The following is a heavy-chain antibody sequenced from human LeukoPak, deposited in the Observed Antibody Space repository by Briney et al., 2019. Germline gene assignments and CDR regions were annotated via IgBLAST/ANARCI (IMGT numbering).Heavy chain of an antibody. D-gene: IGHD6-13*01. V-gene: IGHV4-39*07. J-gene: IGHJ4*02. CDR1: GGSISSSSYY. CDR3: ARPSSSWLSGSFDY. CDR2: IYYSGST. Sequence: SETLSLTCTVSGGSISSSSYYWGWIRQPPGKGLEWIGSIYYSGSTYYNPSLKSRVTISVDTSKNQFSLKLSSVTAADTAVYYCARPSSSWLSGSFDYWGQGTLVTVSS.